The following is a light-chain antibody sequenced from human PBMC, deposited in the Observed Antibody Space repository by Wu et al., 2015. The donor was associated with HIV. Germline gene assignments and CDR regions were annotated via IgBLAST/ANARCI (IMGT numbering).Light chain of an antibody. J-gene: IGKJ3*01. Sequence: DIQMTQTPSSLSASIGDRVTITCRASQDISNYLAWYQQRPGKVPRLLISAASTLQSGVPSRFSGSLSGTDFTLTISSLQSEDVATYYCQKYDTFPFTFGPGPIWISN. V-gene: IGKV1-27*01. CDR2: AAS. CDR3: QKYDTFPFT. CDR1: QDISNY.